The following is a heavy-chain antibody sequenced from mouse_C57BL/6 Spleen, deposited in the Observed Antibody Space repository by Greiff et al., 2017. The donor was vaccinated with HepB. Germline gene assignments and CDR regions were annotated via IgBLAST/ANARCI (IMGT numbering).Heavy chain of an antibody. Sequence: EVQVVESGEGLVKPGGSLKLSCAASGFTFSSYAMSWVRQTPEKRLEWVAYISSGGDYIYYADTVKGRFTISRDNARNTLYLQMSSLKSEDTAMYYCTRERAIYYGNYGAMDYWGQGTSVTVSS. CDR2: ISSGGDYI. V-gene: IGHV5-9-1*02. D-gene: IGHD2-1*01. CDR1: GFTFSSYA. CDR3: TRERAIYYGNYGAMDY. J-gene: IGHJ4*01.